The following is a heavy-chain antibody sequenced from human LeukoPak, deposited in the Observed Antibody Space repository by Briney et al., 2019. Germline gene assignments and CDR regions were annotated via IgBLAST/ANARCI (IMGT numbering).Heavy chain of an antibody. D-gene: IGHD5-12*01. V-gene: IGHV4-34*01. J-gene: IGHJ4*02. CDR3: ARGGSIDNSGYDYEDY. Sequence: PSETLSLTCAVYGGSFSGYYWSWIRQPPGKGLEWIGEINHSGSTNYNPSLKSRVTISVDTSKNQFSLKLSSVTAAETAVYYCARGGSIDNSGYDYEDYWGQGTLVTVSS. CDR2: INHSGST. CDR1: GGSFSGYY.